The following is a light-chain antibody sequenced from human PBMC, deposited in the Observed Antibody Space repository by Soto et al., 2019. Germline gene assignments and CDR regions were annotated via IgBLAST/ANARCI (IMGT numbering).Light chain of an antibody. CDR2: DDN. CDR3: GSWDSSLSAYV. J-gene: IGLJ1*01. V-gene: IGLV1-51*01. Sequence: QSVLTQPPSVSAAPGQKVTISCSGSSSNIGGNSVSWYQQLPGTAPKLLIYDDNKRPSGIPDRFSGSKSGTSATLGITGFQTGDEADYYCGSWDSSLSAYVFGTGTRSPS. CDR1: SSNIGGNS.